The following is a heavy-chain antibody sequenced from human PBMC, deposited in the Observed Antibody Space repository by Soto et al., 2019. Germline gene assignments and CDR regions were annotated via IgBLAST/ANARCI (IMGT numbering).Heavy chain of an antibody. V-gene: IGHV4-59*01. CDR1: GGSISSYY. J-gene: IGHJ4*02. CDR3: ARSNIAARPLTFDY. D-gene: IGHD6-6*01. CDR2: IYYSGST. Sequence: TSETLSLTCTVSGGSISSYYWSWIRQPPGKGLEWIGYIYYSGSTNYNPSLKSRVTISVDTSKNQFSLKLSSVTAADTAVYYCARSNIAARPLTFDYWGQGTLVTVSS.